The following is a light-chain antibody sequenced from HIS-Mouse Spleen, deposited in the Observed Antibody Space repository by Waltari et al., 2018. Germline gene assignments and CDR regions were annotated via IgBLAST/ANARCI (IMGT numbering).Light chain of an antibody. CDR2: EES. CDR3: YSTDSSGNHRV. Sequence: SYELTQPPSVSVSPGQTARITCSGDALPKKYAYWYQQKSGQAPVLVIYEESKRAPGIPERFSGSSSGTMATLTISGAQVEDEADYYCYSTDSSGNHRVFGGGTKLTVL. V-gene: IGLV3-10*01. J-gene: IGLJ2*01. CDR1: ALPKKY.